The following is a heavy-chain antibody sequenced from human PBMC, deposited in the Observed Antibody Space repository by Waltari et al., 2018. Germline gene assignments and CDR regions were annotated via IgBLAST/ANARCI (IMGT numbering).Heavy chain of an antibody. CDR2: INHSGGT. J-gene: IGHJ4*02. Sequence: QVQLQQWGAGLLKPSETLSLTCAVYGGSFSGYYWSWIRQPPGKGLERIGEINHSGGTNSNPSRKRRGTISVDTSKNQFSRKLSSVTAADTAVYYCAGSRDCDYWGQGTLVTVSS. V-gene: IGHV4-34*01. CDR1: GGSFSGYY. CDR3: AGSRDCDY.